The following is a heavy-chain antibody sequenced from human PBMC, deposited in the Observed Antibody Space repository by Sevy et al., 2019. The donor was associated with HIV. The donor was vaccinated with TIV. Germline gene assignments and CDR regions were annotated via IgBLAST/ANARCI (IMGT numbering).Heavy chain of an antibody. J-gene: IGHJ4*02. CDR2: ISYDGNSK. D-gene: IGHD4-17*01. Sequence: GGSLRLSCAASGFTFRSYAMQWVRQAPGKGLEWVAVISYDGNSKYYADSVKGRFTISRDNSKNTLDLQMNSLRAEDTAVYYCAVDVKRANVDFADYWGQGTLVTVSS. CDR1: GFTFRSYA. CDR3: AVDVKRANVDFADY. V-gene: IGHV3-30-3*01.